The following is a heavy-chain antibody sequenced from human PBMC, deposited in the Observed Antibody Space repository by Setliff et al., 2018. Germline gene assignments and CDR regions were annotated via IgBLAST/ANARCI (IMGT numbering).Heavy chain of an antibody. V-gene: IGHV5-51*01. CDR2: VYPGDSET. CDR3: ARGRPAAKLDS. D-gene: IGHD2-2*01. J-gene: IGHJ4*02. CDR1: GYSFSAYW. Sequence: GESLKISCKGSGYSFSAYWIAWVRQMPGKGLEWMGIVYPGDSETRYSPSFQGQVTISADKSINTAYVQWSSLKASDTAMYYCARGRPAAKLDSWGQGTLVTVSS.